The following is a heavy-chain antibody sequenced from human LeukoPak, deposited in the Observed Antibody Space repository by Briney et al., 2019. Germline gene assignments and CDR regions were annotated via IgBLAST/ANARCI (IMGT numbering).Heavy chain of an antibody. J-gene: IGHJ4*02. Sequence: GGSLRLSCAASGFTFSSCTMNWVRQAPGKGLEWVSSISSGSSYIYYADSVKGRFTISRDNAKNSLYLQMNSLRAEDTALYYCASIPPSSYSSNWNHFDYWGQGTLATVSS. CDR2: ISSGSSYI. CDR1: GFTFSSCT. V-gene: IGHV3-21*01. D-gene: IGHD6-13*01. CDR3: ASIPPSSYSSNWNHFDY.